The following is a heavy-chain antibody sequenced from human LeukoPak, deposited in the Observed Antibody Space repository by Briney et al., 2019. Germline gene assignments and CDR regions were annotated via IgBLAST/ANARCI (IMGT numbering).Heavy chain of an antibody. CDR2: ISYTGSI. J-gene: IGHJ4*02. V-gene: IGHV4-39*01. CDR3: ARAERSGTSFPWDY. Sequence: SETLSLTCTVSGGSISSRNYYWAWIRQPPGKGLDWIGSISYTGSIFHNPYLKSRFTISVDTSKNQFSLRLSSVTAADTAIYYCARAERSGTSFPWDYWGQGTLVTVSS. D-gene: IGHD2-2*01. CDR1: GGSISSRNYY.